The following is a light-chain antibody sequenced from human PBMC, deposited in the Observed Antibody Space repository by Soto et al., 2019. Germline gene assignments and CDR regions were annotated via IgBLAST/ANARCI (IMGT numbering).Light chain of an antibody. CDR2: DAS. J-gene: IGKJ1*01. V-gene: IGKV1-5*01. Sequence: DIQMTQSPSTLYAYVGETVTITCRASQSFSRWLAWYQQKPGKAPKLLIFDASSLNSGVPSRFSGSGSGTEFTLTITSLQPEDFATYYCQQYNDYAWTFGQGTKVDI. CDR1: QSFSRW. CDR3: QQYNDYAWT.